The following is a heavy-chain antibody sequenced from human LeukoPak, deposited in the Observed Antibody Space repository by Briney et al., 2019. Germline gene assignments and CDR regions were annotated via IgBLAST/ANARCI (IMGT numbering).Heavy chain of an antibody. Sequence: NPSETLSLTCTVSGGSISSYYWSWIRQPPGKGLEWIGYIYYSGSTNYNPSLKSRVTISVDTSKNQFSLKLSSVTAADTAVYYCARHARADRDIVVVVASNFDYWGQGTLVTVSS. CDR1: GGSISSYY. CDR2: IYYSGST. V-gene: IGHV4-59*08. D-gene: IGHD2-15*01. CDR3: ARHARADRDIVVVVASNFDY. J-gene: IGHJ4*02.